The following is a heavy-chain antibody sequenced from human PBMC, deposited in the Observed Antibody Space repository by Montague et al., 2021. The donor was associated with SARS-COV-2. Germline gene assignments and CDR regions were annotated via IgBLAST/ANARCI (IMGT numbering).Heavy chain of an antibody. CDR1: GGSISSSNYY. CDR3: ARDDIVPQGVTKVMDV. Sequence: SETLSLTCTVSGGSISSSNYYWGWIHQPPGKGLEWIGNMYYSGSTYYNPSLKSRVTISIDTSKNQFSLKLSSVTAADTAVYYCARDDIVPQGVTKVMDVWGQGTTVTVSS. CDR2: MYYSGST. D-gene: IGHD2-15*01. J-gene: IGHJ6*02. V-gene: IGHV4-39*07.